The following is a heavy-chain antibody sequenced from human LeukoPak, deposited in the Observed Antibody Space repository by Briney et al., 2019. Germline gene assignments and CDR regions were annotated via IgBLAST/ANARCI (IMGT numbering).Heavy chain of an antibody. J-gene: IGHJ6*02. Sequence: SETLSLTCTVSGGSVSSGSYYWSWIRQPPGKGLEWIGYIYYSGSTNYNPSLKSRVTISVDTSKNQFSLKLSSVTAADTAVYYCERCDIRYYYYGMDVWGQGTTVTVSS. V-gene: IGHV4-61*01. CDR3: ERCDIRYYYYGMDV. CDR2: IYYSGST. D-gene: IGHD3-9*01. CDR1: GGSVSSGSYY.